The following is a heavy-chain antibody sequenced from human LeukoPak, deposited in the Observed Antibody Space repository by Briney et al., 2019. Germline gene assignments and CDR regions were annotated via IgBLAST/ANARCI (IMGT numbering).Heavy chain of an antibody. J-gene: IGHJ1*01. CDR3: ARGHRGYSYGLFD. Sequence: SETLSLTCAVYGGSFSDYYWSWIRQPPGKGLEWIGEINHSGSTNYNPSLKSRVTISVDTSKNQFSLKLSPVTAADTAVYYCARGHRGYSYGLFDWGQGPWSPSPQ. CDR2: INHSGST. D-gene: IGHD5-18*01. CDR1: GGSFSDYY. V-gene: IGHV4-34*01.